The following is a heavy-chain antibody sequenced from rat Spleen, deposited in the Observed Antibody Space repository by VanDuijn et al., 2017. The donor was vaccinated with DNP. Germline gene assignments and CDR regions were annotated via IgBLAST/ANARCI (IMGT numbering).Heavy chain of an antibody. D-gene: IGHD2-3*01. CDR1: GYSITSNY. J-gene: IGHJ2*01. CDR3: ARWRICPNYFDY. V-gene: IGHV3-1*01. Sequence: EVQLQESGPGLVKPSQSLSLTCSVTGYSITSNYWGWIRKFPGNKMEWIGHISYSGRTTYNPSLKSRISVTRNTSKNKFFLHLHSVTNEDTATFYCARWRICPNYFDYWGQGVMVTVSS. CDR2: ISYSGRT.